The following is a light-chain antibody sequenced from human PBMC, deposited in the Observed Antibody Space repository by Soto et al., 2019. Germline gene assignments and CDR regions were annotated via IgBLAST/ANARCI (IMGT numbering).Light chain of an antibody. Sequence: QSVMTQPPSASGTPGQRVTISCSGSTSNIGSNYVYWYQHLPGTAPKLLIYRDNQRPSGVPDRFSGSKSGTSASLAISGLRYGDEADFYCAAWDDSLRGVVFGGGTKLTVL. CDR1: TSNIGSNY. V-gene: IGLV1-47*01. CDR2: RDN. CDR3: AAWDDSLRGVV. J-gene: IGLJ2*01.